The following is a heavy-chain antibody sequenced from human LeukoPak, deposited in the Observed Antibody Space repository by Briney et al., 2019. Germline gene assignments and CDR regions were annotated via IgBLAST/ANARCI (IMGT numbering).Heavy chain of an antibody. D-gene: IGHD4-23*01. CDR2: ISGSGGST. Sequence: PGGSLRLSCAASGFTFSSYGMSWVRQAPGKGLEWVSAISGSGGSTYYADSVKGQFTISRDNSKNTLYLQMNSLRAEDTAVYYCARGAHKRDDYGGFFDYWGQKTLVTVSS. CDR3: ARGAHKRDDYGGFFDY. V-gene: IGHV3-23*01. J-gene: IGHJ4*02. CDR1: GFTFSSYG.